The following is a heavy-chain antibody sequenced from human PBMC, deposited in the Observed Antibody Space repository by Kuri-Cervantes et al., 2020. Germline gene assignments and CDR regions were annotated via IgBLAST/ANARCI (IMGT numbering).Heavy chain of an antibody. J-gene: IGHJ4*02. D-gene: IGHD4-23*01. CDR2: IFYTGSGSN. V-gene: IGHV4-39*07. CDR3: ARGAGDYGGNSDY. CDR1: GGSISSSHSY. Sequence: SETLSLTCTVSGGSISSSHSYWGWIRQPPGKGLEWIGNIFYTGSGSNYYNPSLKNRVTISLDMSKNQCSLKLTSVTAADTAVYYCARGAGDYGGNSDYWGQGTLVTVSS.